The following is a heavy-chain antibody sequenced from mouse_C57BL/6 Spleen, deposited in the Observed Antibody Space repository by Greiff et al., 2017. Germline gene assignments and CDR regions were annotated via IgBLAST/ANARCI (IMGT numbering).Heavy chain of an antibody. D-gene: IGHD2-4*01. J-gene: IGHJ4*01. CDR2: INPNNGGT. CDR1: GYTFTDYY. CDR3: ARERVYYDYSYAMDY. Sequence: EVQLQQSGPELVKPGASVKISCKASGYTFTDYYMNWVKQSHGKSLEWIGDINPNNGGTSYNQKFTGKATLTVDKSSSTAYMELRSLTSEDSAVYYCARERVYYDYSYAMDYWGQGTSVTVSS. V-gene: IGHV1-26*01.